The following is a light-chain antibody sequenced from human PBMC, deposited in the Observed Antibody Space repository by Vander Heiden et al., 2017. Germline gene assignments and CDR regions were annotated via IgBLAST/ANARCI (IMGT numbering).Light chain of an antibody. CDR2: DAS. CDR3: QQYSNWTPYT. J-gene: IGKJ2*01. Sequence: DIVQTQSPATLSVSPVESATLSCRASQSINTNLAWYQQKHGQAPSHLIYDASTRANGIPTRFSSSGSGTEFTLIISSLRSEDFAVYYCQQYSNWTPYTFGQGTKLEIK. V-gene: IGKV3-15*01. CDR1: QSINTN.